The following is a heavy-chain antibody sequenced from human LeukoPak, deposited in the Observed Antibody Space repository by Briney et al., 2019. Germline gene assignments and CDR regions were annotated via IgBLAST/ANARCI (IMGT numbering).Heavy chain of an antibody. Sequence: GGSLRLSCAASGFTFSSYSMNWVRQAPGKGLEWVSYISSSSSTIYYADSVKGRFTISRDNAKNSLYLQMNSLRAEDTAVYYCAREEDTYYYDSSGCLDYWGQGTLVTVSS. V-gene: IGHV3-48*04. CDR3: AREEDTYYYDSSGCLDY. D-gene: IGHD3-22*01. CDR1: GFTFSSYS. J-gene: IGHJ4*02. CDR2: ISSSSSTI.